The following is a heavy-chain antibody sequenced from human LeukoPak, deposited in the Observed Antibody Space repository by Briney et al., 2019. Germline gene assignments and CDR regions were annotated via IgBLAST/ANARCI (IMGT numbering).Heavy chain of an antibody. Sequence: PSETLPLTCTVSRGSISSDSYYWGWIRQPPGKGLEWIGTIYYSGSTYYNPSLKSRVTISVDTSKNQLSLKLSSLTAADTAVYYCAKSRGNSYGYIDYWGQGALVTVSS. CDR2: IYYSGST. D-gene: IGHD5-18*01. CDR3: AKSRGNSYGYIDY. CDR1: RGSISSDSYY. J-gene: IGHJ4*02. V-gene: IGHV4-39*01.